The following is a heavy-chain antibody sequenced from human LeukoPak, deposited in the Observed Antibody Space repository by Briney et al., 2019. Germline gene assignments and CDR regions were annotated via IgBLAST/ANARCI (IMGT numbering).Heavy chain of an antibody. J-gene: IGHJ3*02. Sequence: PGGSLRLSCAASGFTFRTYGMHWVRQAPGTGLEWVASIWYDGSHENYVDSVKGRLTISRDNSRNTLYLQMNSLRVEDTAMYYCARNDYTDYKDALDIWGRGTKVTVSS. CDR2: IWYDGSHE. CDR1: GFTFRTYG. V-gene: IGHV3-33*01. D-gene: IGHD4-11*01. CDR3: ARNDYTDYKDALDI.